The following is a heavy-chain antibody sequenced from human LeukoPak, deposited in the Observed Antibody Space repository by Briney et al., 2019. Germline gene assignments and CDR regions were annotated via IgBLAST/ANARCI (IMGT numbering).Heavy chain of an antibody. CDR1: GFTFSSYW. Sequence: GGSLRLSCAASGFTFSSYWMHWVRQAPGTGLVWVSRINSDGSSTSYADSVKGRFTISRDNARNTLYLQMNSLRAEDTAVYYCARDQQDYDFWSGTTNWFDPWGQGTLVTVSS. CDR3: ARDQQDYDFWSGTTNWFDP. J-gene: IGHJ5*02. D-gene: IGHD3-3*01. V-gene: IGHV3-74*01. CDR2: INSDGSST.